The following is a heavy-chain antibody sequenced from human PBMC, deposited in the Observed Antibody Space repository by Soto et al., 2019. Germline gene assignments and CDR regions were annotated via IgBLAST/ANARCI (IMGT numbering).Heavy chain of an antibody. CDR3: PRWQSSGCYLDI. CDR2: INPDGTLK. J-gene: IGHJ4*02. V-gene: IGHV3-7*03. Sequence: EVQLVESGGGLVQPGGSLRLSCAASGFTFSNYWMSWVRQAPGKGLEWVASINPDGTLKYYVDSVKGRFTISRDNAKNSFSRKMIGRRPEDPAANSVPRWQSSGCYLDIWGKGTLLPVSS. D-gene: IGHD6-19*01. CDR1: GFTFSNYW.